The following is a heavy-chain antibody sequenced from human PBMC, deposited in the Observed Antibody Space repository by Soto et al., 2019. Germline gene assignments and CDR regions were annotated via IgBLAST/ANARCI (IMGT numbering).Heavy chain of an antibody. J-gene: IGHJ4*02. D-gene: IGHD3-22*01. CDR3: ARARYYDSSGQLTCDY. CDR2: IYYSGST. Sequence: QVQLQESGPGLVKPSQTLSLTCTVSGGSISSGGYYWSWIRQHPGKGLEWIGYIYYSGSTYYNPALERRVTISVDTSKNQFALQLRSVNAADTAVYYCARARYYDSSGQLTCDYWGQGTLVTVSS. V-gene: IGHV4-31*03. CDR1: GGSISSGGYY.